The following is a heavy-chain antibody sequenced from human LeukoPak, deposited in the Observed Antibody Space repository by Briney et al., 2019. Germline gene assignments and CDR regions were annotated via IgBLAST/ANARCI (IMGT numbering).Heavy chain of an antibody. CDR2: ISSSGSTI. CDR3: ASAHWNYGAFDI. CDR1: GFTFSDYY. V-gene: IGHV3-11*01. Sequence: AGSLRLSCAASGFTFSDYYMSWIRQAPGKGLEWVSYISSSGSTIYYADSVKGRFTISRDNAKNSLYLQMNSLRAEDTAVYYCASAHWNYGAFDIWGQGTMVTVSS. J-gene: IGHJ3*02. D-gene: IGHD1-7*01.